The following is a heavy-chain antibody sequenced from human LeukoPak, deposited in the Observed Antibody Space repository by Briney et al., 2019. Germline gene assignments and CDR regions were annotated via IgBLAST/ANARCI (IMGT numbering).Heavy chain of an antibody. CDR2: ISGSGGST. CDR1: GFTFSSYA. V-gene: IGHV3-23*01. D-gene: IGHD1-26*01. J-gene: IGHJ4*02. CDR3: AKWGSGELRSSCDY. Sequence: GGSLGLSCAASGFTFSSYAMSWVRHAPATGLERVSAISGSGGSTYYADSVKGRFTISRDNSTNTLYLQMNSLGAEDTAVYYRAKWGSGELRSSCDYWGQGTLVTVSS.